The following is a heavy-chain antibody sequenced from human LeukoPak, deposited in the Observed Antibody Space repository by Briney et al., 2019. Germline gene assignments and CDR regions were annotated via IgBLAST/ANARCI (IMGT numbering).Heavy chain of an antibody. Sequence: SGRSLRLSCAASGFTFSSYAMSWVRQAPGKGLEWVSAISGSGGSTYYADSVKGRFTISRDNSKNTLYLQMNSLRAEDTAVYYCAKDGVAGTVWGYYGMDVWGQGTTVTVSS. J-gene: IGHJ6*02. D-gene: IGHD6-19*01. CDR2: ISGSGGST. V-gene: IGHV3-23*01. CDR1: GFTFSSYA. CDR3: AKDGVAGTVWGYYGMDV.